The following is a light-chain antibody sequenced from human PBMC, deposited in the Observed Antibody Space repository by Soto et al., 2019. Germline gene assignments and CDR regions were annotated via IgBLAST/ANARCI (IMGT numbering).Light chain of an antibody. CDR1: QSVDTY. CDR3: QQYGSSPQT. CDR2: GAS. J-gene: IGKJ1*01. Sequence: EIVLTQSPATLSLSPGERATLSCRASQSVDTYLAWYQHRPGRAPRLLIYGASSRATGIPNRFSGSGSGTDFTLTISRLEPEDFAVYYCQQYGSSPQTFGQGTKVDIK. V-gene: IGKV3-20*01.